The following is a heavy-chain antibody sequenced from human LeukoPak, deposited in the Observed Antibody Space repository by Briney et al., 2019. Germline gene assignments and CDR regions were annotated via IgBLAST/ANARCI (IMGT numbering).Heavy chain of an antibody. CDR2: SRDKSRTYTT. CDR3: ARAGNNSLFYYNGLDV. D-gene: IGHD1-26*01. Sequence: GGSLRLSCAASGFSFSDHYMDWVRQAPGKGLEWVGRSRDKSRTYTTEYAASVKGRFTISRDDSKDSLYLQMTSLKTEDTAVYYCARAGNNSLFYYNGLDVWGQGTLVTVSS. V-gene: IGHV3-72*01. CDR1: GFSFSDHY. J-gene: IGHJ4*02.